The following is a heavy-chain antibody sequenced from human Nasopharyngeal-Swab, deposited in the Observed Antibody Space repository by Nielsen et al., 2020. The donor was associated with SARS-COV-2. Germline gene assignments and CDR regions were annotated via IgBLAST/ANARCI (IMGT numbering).Heavy chain of an antibody. J-gene: IGHJ4*02. CDR2: ISYDGYNE. CDR3: ARNLGGYDARTAN. V-gene: IGHV3-30*03. D-gene: IGHD5-12*01. Sequence: VCLAPGKGLEWLAVISYDGYNEKYADSAKGRFTISRDNSKSTLYLQINSLRAEDTAVYYCARNLGGYDARTANWGQGTLVTVSS.